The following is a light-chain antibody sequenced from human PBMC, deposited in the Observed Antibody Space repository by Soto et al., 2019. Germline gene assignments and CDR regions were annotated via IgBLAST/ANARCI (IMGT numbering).Light chain of an antibody. CDR3: QQRRNWPRLT. CDR1: QNVDIY. V-gene: IGKV3-11*01. CDR2: VAS. J-gene: IGKJ5*01. Sequence: ETVLTQSQATLSLSPGERATLSCRASQNVDIYLDWYQQKHGQAPRLLIYVASDTATGVPPRFSGSGSGTDFTLTISSLEPEDFALYYCQQRRNWPRLTLGQGTRLEIK.